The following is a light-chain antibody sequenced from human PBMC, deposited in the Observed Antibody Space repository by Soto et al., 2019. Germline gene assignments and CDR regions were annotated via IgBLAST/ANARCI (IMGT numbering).Light chain of an antibody. CDR1: QSISSY. CDR2: AAS. V-gene: IGKV1-39*01. CDR3: QQSYSTPRT. Sequence: IQMTQSPSSLSASVGDRVTITCRASQSISSYLNWYQQKPGKAPKLLIYAASSLQSGVPSRFSGSGSGTDFTLTISSLQPEDFATYYCQQSYSTPRTCGQGTKVDI. J-gene: IGKJ1*01.